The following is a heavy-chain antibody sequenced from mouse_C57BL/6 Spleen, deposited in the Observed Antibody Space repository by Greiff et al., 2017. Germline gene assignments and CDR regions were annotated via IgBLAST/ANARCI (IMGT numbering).Heavy chain of an antibody. CDR2: IWWDDDK. J-gene: IGHJ4*01. V-gene: IGHV8-8*01. Sequence: QVTLKESGPGILQPSQTLSLTCSFSGFSLSTFGMGVGWIRQPSGKGLEWLAHIWWDDDKYYNPALKSRPTISKDTSKHQVFLKIAYVDTAETASYYCARIFDLKDAMDDWGQGTSVTVSS. CDR3: ARIFDLKDAMDD. CDR1: GFSLSTFGMG.